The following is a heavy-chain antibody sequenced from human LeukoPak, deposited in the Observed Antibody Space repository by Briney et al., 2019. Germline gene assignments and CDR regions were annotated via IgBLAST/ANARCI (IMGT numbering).Heavy chain of an antibody. J-gene: IGHJ4*02. D-gene: IGHD3-22*01. V-gene: IGHV1-69*04. CDR1: GGTFSSYA. Sequence: SVKVSCKASGGTFSSYAISWVRQAPGQGLEWMGRIIPILGIANYAQKFQGRVTVTADKSTSTAYMELSSLRSEDTAVYYCARGSYYYDSSGYPSWGQGTLVTVSS. CDR2: IIPILGIA. CDR3: ARGSYYYDSSGYPS.